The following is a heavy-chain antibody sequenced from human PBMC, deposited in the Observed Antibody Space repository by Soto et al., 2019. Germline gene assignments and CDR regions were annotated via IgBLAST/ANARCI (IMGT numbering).Heavy chain of an antibody. V-gene: IGHV4-59*01. Sequence: SETLSLTCTVSGGSISSYYWSRIRQPPGKGLEWIGYIYYSGSTNYNPSLKSRVTISVDTSKNQFSLKLSSVTAADTAVYYCARGAYYYDSRDPGPFDYWGQGTLVTVSS. J-gene: IGHJ4*02. CDR2: IYYSGST. CDR3: ARGAYYYDSRDPGPFDY. CDR1: GGSISSYY. D-gene: IGHD3-22*01.